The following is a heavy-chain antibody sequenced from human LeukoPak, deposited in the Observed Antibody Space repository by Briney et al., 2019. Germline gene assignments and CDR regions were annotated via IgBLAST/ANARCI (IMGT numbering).Heavy chain of an antibody. CDR1: GFTFDDYA. V-gene: IGHV3-9*01. J-gene: IGHJ4*02. CDR2: ISWNSGSI. Sequence: GGSLRLSCAASGFTFDDYAMHWVRQAPGKGLEWVSGISWNSGSIGYADSVKGRFTISRDNAKNSLYLQMNSLRAEDTAVYYCAKTGGYNGNDPIDSWGQGTLVTVSS. CDR3: AKTGGYNGNDPIDS. D-gene: IGHD5-12*01.